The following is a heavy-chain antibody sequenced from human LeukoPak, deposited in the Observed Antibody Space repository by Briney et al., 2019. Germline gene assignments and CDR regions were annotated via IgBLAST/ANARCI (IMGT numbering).Heavy chain of an antibody. V-gene: IGHV1-18*04. CDR1: GYTFTGYY. Sequence: GASVKVSCKASGYTFTGYYMHWVRQAPGQGLEWMGWISAYNGNTNYAQKLQGRVTMTTDTSTSTAYMELRSLRSDDTAVYYCAREYCSSTSCYTTIDYWGQGTLVTVSS. J-gene: IGHJ4*02. D-gene: IGHD2-2*02. CDR2: ISAYNGNT. CDR3: AREYCSSTSCYTTIDY.